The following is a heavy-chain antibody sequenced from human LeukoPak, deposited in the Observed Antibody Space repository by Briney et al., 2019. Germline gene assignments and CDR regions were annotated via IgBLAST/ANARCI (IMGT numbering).Heavy chain of an antibody. J-gene: IGHJ3*02. CDR2: ISSSGSTI. Sequence: PGGSPRLSCAASGFTFSDYYMSWIRQAPGKGLEWVSYISSSGSTIYYADSVKGRFTISRDNAKNSLYLQMNSLRAEDTAVYYCARDLLVVVPDAFDIWGQGTMVTVSS. D-gene: IGHD3-22*01. V-gene: IGHV3-11*01. CDR1: GFTFSDYY. CDR3: ARDLLVVVPDAFDI.